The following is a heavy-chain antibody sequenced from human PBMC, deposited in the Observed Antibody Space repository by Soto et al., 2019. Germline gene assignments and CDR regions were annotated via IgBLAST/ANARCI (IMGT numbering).Heavy chain of an antibody. V-gene: IGHV4-34*01. D-gene: IGHD2-8*02. CDR3: ARDTLTGLFDY. J-gene: IGHJ4*02. CDR2: INHSGST. Sequence: QVQLQQWGAGLLKPSETLSLTCAVYGGSFSGYYWTWIRQPPGTGLEWIGEINHSGSTNYNPSLTTRVTISVDPSTTPFSLQLTSVTAADTAVYYFARDTLTGLFDYWGQGTLVTVSS. CDR1: GGSFSGYY.